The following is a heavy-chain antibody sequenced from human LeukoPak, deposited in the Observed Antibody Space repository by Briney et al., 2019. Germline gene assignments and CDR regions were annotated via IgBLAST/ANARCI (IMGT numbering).Heavy chain of an antibody. Sequence: GGSLRLSCAASGFTFSSHSTNWVRQAPGKGLEWVSSISSSSSYIYYADSVKGRFTISRDNAKNSLYLQMNSLRAEDTAVYYCAREASPSTVTTVTTVDYWGQGTLVTVSS. CDR2: ISSSSSYI. V-gene: IGHV3-21*01. CDR1: GFTFSSHS. CDR3: AREASPSTVTTVTTVDY. J-gene: IGHJ4*02. D-gene: IGHD4-11*01.